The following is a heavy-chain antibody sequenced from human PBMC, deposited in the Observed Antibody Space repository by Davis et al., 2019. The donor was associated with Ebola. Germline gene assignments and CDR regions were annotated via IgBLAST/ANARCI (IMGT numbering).Heavy chain of an antibody. CDR2: INPNDGRT. D-gene: IGHD5-12*01. Sequence: AASVQVSCKASGYTLTNYYMHWVRQAPGQGLEWMGLINPNDGRTIYAPKFQGRVTVTRDTSTTTVYMDLSSLRSEDTALYYCTTPGGQDSGYDVFDIWGQGTMVTVSS. CDR3: TTPGGQDSGYDVFDI. V-gene: IGHV1-46*03. CDR1: GYTLTNYY. J-gene: IGHJ3*02.